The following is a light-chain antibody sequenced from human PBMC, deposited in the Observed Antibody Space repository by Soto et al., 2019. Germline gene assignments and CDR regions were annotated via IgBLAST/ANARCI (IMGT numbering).Light chain of an antibody. CDR2: DAA. CDR1: RSVLSW. CDR3: QQYNSFPFN. J-gene: IGKJ2*01. Sequence: DIQMTQSPSTLSASVGDRVTITCRASRSVLSWLAWFQQKPGKAPKLLIYDAASLESEVPSRFSGSGSGTEFTLTISGLQPDDFATYYCQQYNSFPFNFGQGTK. V-gene: IGKV1-5*01.